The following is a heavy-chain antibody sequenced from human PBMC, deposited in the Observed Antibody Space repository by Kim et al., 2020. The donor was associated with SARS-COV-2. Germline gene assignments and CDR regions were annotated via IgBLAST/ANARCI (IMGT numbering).Heavy chain of an antibody. CDR2: ISFDGSGK. Sequence: GGSLRLSFAASGFTFSSYAMLWVRQAPGKGPEWVAVISFDGSGKYYVDSVKGRFTISRDNSKNTLYLQMNSLRAEDTAVYYCARAGVPAATYWFDPWGQGTLVTVSS. CDR3: ARAGVPAATYWFDP. J-gene: IGHJ5*02. D-gene: IGHD2-2*01. CDR1: GFTFSSYA. V-gene: IGHV3-30*04.